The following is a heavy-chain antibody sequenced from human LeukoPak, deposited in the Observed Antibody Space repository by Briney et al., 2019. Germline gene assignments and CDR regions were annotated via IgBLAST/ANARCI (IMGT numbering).Heavy chain of an antibody. CDR2: IYYSGST. J-gene: IGHJ2*01. D-gene: IGHD1-26*01. CDR1: GGSISSYY. Sequence: PSETLSLTCTVSGGSISSYYWSWIRQPPGKGLEWIGYIYYSGSTNYNPSLKSRVTISVDTSKNRFSLSLSSVTAADTAVYYCARDRLGATGHWRIDVWGRGTLVTVSS. V-gene: IGHV4-59*12. CDR3: ARDRLGATGHWRIDV.